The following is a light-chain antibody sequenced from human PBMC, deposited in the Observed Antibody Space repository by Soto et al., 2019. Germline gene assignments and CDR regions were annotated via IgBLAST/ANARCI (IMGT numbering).Light chain of an antibody. CDR3: QQYSRYSGA. V-gene: IGKV1-5*01. J-gene: IGKJ1*01. CDR2: DAS. Sequence: DIQMTQSPSTLSASVGDRVTITCRASQNIINWLAWYQQKPGKAPKILIFDASSLQSGVPSRFSGSGSGTEFTLTLSSLQPDDFAIYYCQQYSRYSGAFGQGTKVEIK. CDR1: QNIINW.